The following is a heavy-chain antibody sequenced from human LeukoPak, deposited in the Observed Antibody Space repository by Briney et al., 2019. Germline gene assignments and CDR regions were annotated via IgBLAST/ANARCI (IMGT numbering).Heavy chain of an antibody. CDR1: GFTFSSYE. D-gene: IGHD3-16*02. Sequence: GGSLRLSCAASGFTFSSYEMNWVRQAPGKGLEWISYISASGTITHYADSVEGRFTISRDNAKNSLYLQMNSLRAEDTAVYYCARAYYDYVWGSYRPIDAFDIWGQGTMVTVSS. V-gene: IGHV3-48*03. CDR2: ISASGTIT. CDR3: ARAYYDYVWGSYRPIDAFDI. J-gene: IGHJ3*02.